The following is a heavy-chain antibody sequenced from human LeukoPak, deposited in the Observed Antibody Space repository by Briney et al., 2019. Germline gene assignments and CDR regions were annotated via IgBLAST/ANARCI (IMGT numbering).Heavy chain of an antibody. J-gene: IGHJ4*02. Sequence: ASVKVSCRASGFIFTSYYMQWVRQAPGQGLEWMGIINPRSGSTRYAQKFQGRLTMTRDTSISTAYMELSRLRSDDTAVYYCARSIGQNPYYDFWSGYYTSYFDYWGQGTLVTVSS. D-gene: IGHD3-3*01. CDR3: ARSIGQNPYYDFWSGYYTSYFDY. CDR1: GFIFTSYY. CDR2: INPRSGST. V-gene: IGHV1-46*03.